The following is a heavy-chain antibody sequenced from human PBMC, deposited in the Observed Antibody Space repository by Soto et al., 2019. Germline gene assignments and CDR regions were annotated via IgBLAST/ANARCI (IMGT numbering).Heavy chain of an antibody. D-gene: IGHD6-19*01. Sequence: GGSLRLSYAASGFTFSSYWMHWVRQAPGKGLVWVSRINSDGSSTSYADSVKGRFTISRDNAKNTLYLQMNSLRAEDTAVYYCAREYTAGVDAFDIWGQGTMVTVSS. CDR1: GFTFSSYW. V-gene: IGHV3-74*01. CDR2: INSDGSST. J-gene: IGHJ3*02. CDR3: AREYTAGVDAFDI.